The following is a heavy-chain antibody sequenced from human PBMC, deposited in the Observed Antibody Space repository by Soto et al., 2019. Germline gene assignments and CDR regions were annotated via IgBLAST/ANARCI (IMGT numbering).Heavy chain of an antibody. CDR2: ISYDGSNK. V-gene: IGHV3-30-3*01. CDR3: ARGLTTVTYYYGMDV. CDR1: GFTFSSYA. D-gene: IGHD4-17*01. Sequence: QVPLVESGGGVVQPGRSLRLSCAASGFTFSSYAMHWVRQAPGKGLEWVAVISYDGSNKYYADSVKGRFTISRDNSKNTLYLQMNSLRAEDTAVYYCARGLTTVTYYYGMDVWGQGTTVTVSS. J-gene: IGHJ6*02.